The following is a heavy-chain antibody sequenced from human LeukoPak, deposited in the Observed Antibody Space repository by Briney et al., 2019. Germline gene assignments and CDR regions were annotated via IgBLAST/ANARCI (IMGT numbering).Heavy chain of an antibody. Sequence: PGGSLRLSCAASGFSSSTYGMTWVRQAPGKGLEWVSSISTSSTYKFYADSVKGRFTISRDNAKNSLFLQMNSLRAEDTALYYCARAVVIAATGRGPDYWGQGTLVTVSS. J-gene: IGHJ4*02. CDR3: ARAVVIAATGRGPDY. V-gene: IGHV3-21*01. D-gene: IGHD2-15*01. CDR2: ISTSSTYK. CDR1: GFSSSTYG.